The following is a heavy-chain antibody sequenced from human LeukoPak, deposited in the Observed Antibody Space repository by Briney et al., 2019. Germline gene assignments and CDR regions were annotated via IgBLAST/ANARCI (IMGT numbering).Heavy chain of an antibody. J-gene: IGHJ6*04. D-gene: IGHD3-10*02. CDR1: GFTVSPYE. CDR2: ISPIGTI. Sequence: GGSLRLSCVASGFTVSPYEMNWVRQAPGKGLEWISYISPIGTIYYADSVKGRFTISRDNAKNSLYLQMNSLRAEDTAVYYCAELGITMIGGVWGKGTTVTISS. V-gene: IGHV3-48*03. CDR3: AELGITMIGGV.